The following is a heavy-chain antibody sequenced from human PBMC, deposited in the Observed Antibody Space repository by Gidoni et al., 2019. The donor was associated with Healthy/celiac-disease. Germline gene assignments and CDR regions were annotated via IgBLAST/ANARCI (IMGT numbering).Heavy chain of an antibody. V-gene: IGHV1-69*01. J-gene: IGHJ4*02. CDR1: GGTFSSYA. CDR2: IIPIFGTA. D-gene: IGHD4-4*01. Sequence: QVQLVQSGAEVKKPGSSVKVSCKASGGTFSSYAISWVRQAPGQGLEWMGGIIPIFGTANYAQKFQGRVTITADESTSTAYMELSSLRSEDTAVYYCARDLDPSHYSNYGYYYFDYWGQGTLVTVSS. CDR3: ARDLDPSHYSNYGYYYFDY.